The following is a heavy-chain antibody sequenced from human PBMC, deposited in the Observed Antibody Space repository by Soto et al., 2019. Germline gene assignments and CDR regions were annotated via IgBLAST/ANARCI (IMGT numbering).Heavy chain of an antibody. J-gene: IGHJ4*02. V-gene: IGHV1-18*04. Sequence: ASVKVSCTASGYTFTSYGISWVRQAPGQGLEWMGWISAYNGNTNYAQKLQGRVTMTTDTSTSTAYMELRSLRSDDTAVYYCARRGYYYDSSGYYYADYWGQGTLVTVSS. CDR1: GYTFTSYG. CDR3: ARRGYYYDSSGYYYADY. D-gene: IGHD3-22*01. CDR2: ISAYNGNT.